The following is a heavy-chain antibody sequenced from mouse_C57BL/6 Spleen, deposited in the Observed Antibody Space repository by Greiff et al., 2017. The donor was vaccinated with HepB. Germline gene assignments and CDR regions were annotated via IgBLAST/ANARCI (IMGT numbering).Heavy chain of an antibody. CDR1: GFTFSDYG. CDR2: ISSGSSTI. J-gene: IGHJ1*03. Sequence: DVKLVESGGGLVKPGGSLKLSCAASGFTFSDYGMHWVRQAPEKGLEWVAYISSGSSTIYYADTVKGRFTISRDNAKNTLFLQMTSLRSEDTAMYYCARPRSEGYFDVWGTGTTVTVSS. V-gene: IGHV5-17*01. CDR3: ARPRSEGYFDV.